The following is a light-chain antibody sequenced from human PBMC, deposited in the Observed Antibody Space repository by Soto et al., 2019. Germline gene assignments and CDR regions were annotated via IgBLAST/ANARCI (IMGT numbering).Light chain of an antibody. CDR3: SSYTSSSTLENVV. J-gene: IGLJ2*01. CDR2: DVS. CDR1: SSDVGGYNY. Sequence: QSALTQPASVSGSPGQSITISCTGTSSDVGGYNYVSWYQQHPGKAPKLMIYDVSNRPSGVSNRFSGSKSGNTASLTISGLQAEDEADYYCSSYTSSSTLENVVFGGGTKLIVL. V-gene: IGLV2-14*01.